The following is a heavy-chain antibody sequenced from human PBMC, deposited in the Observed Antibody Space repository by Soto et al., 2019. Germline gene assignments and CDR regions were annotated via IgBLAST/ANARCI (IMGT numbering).Heavy chain of an antibody. CDR3: ARDLPLERGSSWSYFDY. D-gene: IGHD6-13*01. CDR2: IYYSGST. J-gene: IGHJ4*02. V-gene: IGHV4-31*03. Sequence: QVQLQESGPGLVKPSQTLSLTCTVSGGSISSGGYYWSWIRQHPGKCLEWIGYIYYSGSTYYNPSLKSRVTISVDTSKNQCSLKLSSVTAADTAVYYCARDLPLERGSSWSYFDYWGQGTLVTVSS. CDR1: GGSISSGGYY.